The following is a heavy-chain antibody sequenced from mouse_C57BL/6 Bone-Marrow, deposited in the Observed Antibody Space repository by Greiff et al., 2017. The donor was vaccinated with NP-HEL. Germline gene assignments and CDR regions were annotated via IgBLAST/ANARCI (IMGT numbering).Heavy chain of an antibody. CDR1: GYTFTSYG. CDR2: IYPRSGNT. J-gene: IGHJ3*01. Sequence: QVQLKESGAELARPGASVKLSCKASGYTFTSYGISWVKQRTGQGLEWIGEIYPRSGNTYYNEKFKGKATLTAEKSSSTAYMELRSLTSEDSAVYFCARGDGYPTWFAYWGQGTLVTVSA. D-gene: IGHD2-3*01. CDR3: ARGDGYPTWFAY. V-gene: IGHV1-81*01.